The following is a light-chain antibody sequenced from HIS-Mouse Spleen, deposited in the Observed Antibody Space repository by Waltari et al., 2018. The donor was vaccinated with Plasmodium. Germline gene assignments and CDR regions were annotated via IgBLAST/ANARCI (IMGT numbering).Light chain of an antibody. Sequence: DIQMTQSPYTLSASVGDRVPHTCRASLSISSWWAWYQQKPGKAPKLLIYKASSLERGVPSRFSGSGSGTEFTLTISSLQPDDFATYYCQQYNSYYTFGQGTKLEIK. CDR3: QQYNSYYT. CDR2: KAS. CDR1: LSISSW. V-gene: IGKV1-5*03. J-gene: IGKJ2*01.